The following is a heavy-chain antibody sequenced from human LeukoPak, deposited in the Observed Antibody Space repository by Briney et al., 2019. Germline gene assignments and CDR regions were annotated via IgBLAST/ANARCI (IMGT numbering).Heavy chain of an antibody. CDR3: ASCYYDSSGYYYFDY. V-gene: IGHV1-2*02. J-gene: IGHJ4*02. Sequence: ASVKVSCKASGYTFIGHYMHWVRQAPGQGLEWMGWIKPSSGATNYAQKFRGRVTMTRDTSNRTSYMELSRPRSDDTALYYCASCYYDSSGYYYFDYWGQGTLVTVSS. CDR2: IKPSSGAT. CDR1: GYTFIGHY. D-gene: IGHD3-22*01.